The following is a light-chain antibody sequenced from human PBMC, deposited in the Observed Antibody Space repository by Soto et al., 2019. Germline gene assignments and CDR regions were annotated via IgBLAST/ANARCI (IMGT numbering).Light chain of an antibody. CDR1: SSDVGAYNH. V-gene: IGLV2-11*01. J-gene: IGLJ1*01. CDR2: DVS. CDR3: CSYAGTPYV. Sequence: SALTEPRSVSGSPGQSVTISCTGTSSDVGAYNHVSWYQQHPGKAPKFVIYDVSKRPSGVPDRFSGSKSGNTASLTISGLQAEDEADYYCCSYAGTPYVFGSGTKLTVL.